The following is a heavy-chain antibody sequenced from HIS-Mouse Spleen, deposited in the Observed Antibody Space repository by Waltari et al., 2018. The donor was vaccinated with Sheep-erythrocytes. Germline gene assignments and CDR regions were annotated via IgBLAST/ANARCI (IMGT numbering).Heavy chain of an antibody. CDR2: ISSSGSYI. Sequence: EVQLVESGGGLVKPGGSLRLSCAASGFTFSSYSMNWVRQAPGKGLGWVSSISSSGSYIYYADSVKGRFTISRDNAKNSLYLQMNSLRAEDTAVYYCARDSTSDAFDIWGQGTMVTVSS. CDR1: GFTFSSYS. D-gene: IGHD6-6*01. CDR3: ARDSTSDAFDI. V-gene: IGHV3-21*01. J-gene: IGHJ3*02.